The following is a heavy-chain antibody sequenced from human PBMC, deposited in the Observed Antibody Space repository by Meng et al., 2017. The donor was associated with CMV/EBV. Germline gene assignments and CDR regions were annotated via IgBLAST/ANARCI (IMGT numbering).Heavy chain of an antibody. J-gene: IGHJ6*02. D-gene: IGHD3-3*01. V-gene: IGHV1-69*05. CDR2: IIPIFGTA. Sequence: SVKVSCKASGYTFTSYDIDWVRQAPGQGLEWMGGIIPIFGTANYAQKFQGRVTITTDESTSTAYVELSSLRSEDTAVYYCASGRGEITIFGVVTAETSYYYGMDVWGQGTTVTVSS. CDR1: GYTFTSYD. CDR3: ASGRGEITIFGVVTAETSYYYGMDV.